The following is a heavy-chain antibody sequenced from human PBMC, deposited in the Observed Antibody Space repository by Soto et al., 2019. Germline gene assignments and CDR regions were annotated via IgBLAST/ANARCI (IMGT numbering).Heavy chain of an antibody. CDR1: GYIFNNYA. V-gene: IGHV1-3*01. Sequence: ASVKVSCKASGYIFNNYAMHWVRQAPGQRLEWMGWINGRDGNAEYSQDFQGRVTISIDTSASTAYMELSSLRSEDTAVYYCARGLNGYSHYFDYWGQGTLVTVSS. D-gene: IGHD5-18*01. CDR2: INGRDGNA. J-gene: IGHJ4*02. CDR3: ARGLNGYSHYFDY.